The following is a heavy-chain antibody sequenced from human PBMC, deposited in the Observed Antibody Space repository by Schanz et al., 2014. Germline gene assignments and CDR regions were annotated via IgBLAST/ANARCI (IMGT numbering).Heavy chain of an antibody. CDR2: IYDGGST. V-gene: IGHV4-31*03. Sequence: QVQLQESGPGLVKPSQTLSLTCTVSGGSISSGGYYWSWIRQHPGKGLEWIGYIYDGGSTYYNPSLKSRVTISVDTSKNQFSLRLSSVTAADTAVYYCATVEVSMVQGLIPSYYFDSWGQGTPVTVSS. CDR3: ATVEVSMVQGLIPSYYFDS. D-gene: IGHD3-10*01. CDR1: GGSISSGGYY. J-gene: IGHJ4*02.